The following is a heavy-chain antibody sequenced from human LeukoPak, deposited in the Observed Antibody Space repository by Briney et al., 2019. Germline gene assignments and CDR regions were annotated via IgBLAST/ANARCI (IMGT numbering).Heavy chain of an antibody. CDR3: ARVFLERLTSGYFDN. CDR2: VKKDASEK. J-gene: IGHJ4*02. V-gene: IGHV3-7*04. CDR1: GFTFSNNW. D-gene: IGHD3-3*01. Sequence: GGSLRLSCAASGFTFSNNWMTWVRQAPGKGLEWVASVKKDASEKYYVDSVKGRFTISRDNPKNTLYLQMNSLRDDDTAVYYCARVFLERLTSGYFDNWGQGTLVTVSP.